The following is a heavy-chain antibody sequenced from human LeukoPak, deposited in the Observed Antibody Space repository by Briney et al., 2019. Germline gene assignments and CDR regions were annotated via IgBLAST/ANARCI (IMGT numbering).Heavy chain of an antibody. J-gene: IGHJ6*03. CDR2: ISSSSSTI. Sequence: PGGSLRLSCAASGFTFSSYSMNWVRQAPGKGLEWVSYISSSSSTIYYADSVKGRFTISRDNAKNSLYLQMNSLRAEDTAVYYCARVEVSGGDFWSGSYYYYYMDVWGKGTTVTVSS. CDR3: ARVEVSGGDFWSGSYYYYYMDV. CDR1: GFTFSSYS. D-gene: IGHD3-3*01. V-gene: IGHV3-48*01.